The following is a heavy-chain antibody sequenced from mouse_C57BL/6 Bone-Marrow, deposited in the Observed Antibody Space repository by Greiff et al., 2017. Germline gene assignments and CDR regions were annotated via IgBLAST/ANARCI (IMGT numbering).Heavy chain of an antibody. V-gene: IGHV14-4*01. CDR3: TTEVKDY. CDR2: IDSENGDT. J-gene: IGHJ2*01. Sequence: EVQLPQSGAELVRPGASVKLSCPASGFIINDDYMHWVKQRPEQGLAWIGWIDSENGDTEYPSKFQGKATITADTPSHTAYLQLSSLTSEATAVYYCTTEVKDYWGQGTALTVSA. CDR1: GFIINDDY. D-gene: IGHD2-2*01.